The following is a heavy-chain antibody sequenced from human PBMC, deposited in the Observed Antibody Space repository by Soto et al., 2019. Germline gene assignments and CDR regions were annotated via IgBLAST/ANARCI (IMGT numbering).Heavy chain of an antibody. Sequence: SETLSLTCTVSGGSISSGDYYWTWIRQLPGKGLEWIGYIYYTGTTYYNPSLKSRLTISVDTSKSQFSLKLKSVTVADTAVYYCAREAILEWLLDDFDYWGQGTLVTVSS. D-gene: IGHD3-3*01. J-gene: IGHJ4*02. CDR3: AREAILEWLLDDFDY. CDR1: GGSISSGDYY. CDR2: IYYTGTT. V-gene: IGHV4-31*03.